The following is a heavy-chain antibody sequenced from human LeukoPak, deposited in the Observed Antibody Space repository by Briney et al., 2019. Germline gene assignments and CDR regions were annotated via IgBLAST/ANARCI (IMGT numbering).Heavy chain of an antibody. D-gene: IGHD4-11*01. J-gene: IGHJ4*02. V-gene: IGHV3-23*01. Sequence: GGSLRLSCAASGFTFSSYAMSWVRQAPGKGLERVSAISGSGGSTYYADSVKGRFTISRDNSMNTLYLQMNSLRAEDTAVYYCAKLSNLYYFDYWGQGTLVTVSS. CDR1: GFTFSSYA. CDR3: AKLSNLYYFDY. CDR2: ISGSGGST.